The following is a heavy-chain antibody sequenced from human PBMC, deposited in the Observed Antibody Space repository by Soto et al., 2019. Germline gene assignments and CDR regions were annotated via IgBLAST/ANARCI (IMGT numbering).Heavy chain of an antibody. CDR2: IYGSGRGI. V-gene: IGHV3-23*05. J-gene: IGHJ4*02. Sequence: EVQLLESGGGLVQTGGSLRLSCEASGFTFSRYAMMWVRQAPGKGLECVSGIYGSGRGIEYADSVKGRFTIYRDNSKDTVYLQMNSLRADDTAVYYCVKDLISGDGLWLMDHWGPGTLVTVSS. CDR3: VKDLISGDGLWLMDH. D-gene: IGHD2-21*02. CDR1: GFTFSRYA.